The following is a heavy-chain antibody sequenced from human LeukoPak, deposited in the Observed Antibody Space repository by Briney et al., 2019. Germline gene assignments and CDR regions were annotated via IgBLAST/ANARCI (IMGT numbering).Heavy chain of an antibody. J-gene: IGHJ3*02. CDR1: GFTFSSYA. D-gene: IGHD3-3*02. V-gene: IGHV3-64*01. Sequence: GGSLRLSCAASGFTFSSYAMHWVRQAPGKGLEYVSAISSNGGSTYYANSVKGRFTISRDNSKNTLYLQMNSLRAEDTAVYYCAKIRPPAYDIWGQGTMVTVSS. CDR3: AKIRPPAYDI. CDR2: ISSNGGST.